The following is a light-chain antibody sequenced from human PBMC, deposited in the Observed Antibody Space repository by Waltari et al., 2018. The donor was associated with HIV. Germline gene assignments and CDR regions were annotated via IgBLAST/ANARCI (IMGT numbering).Light chain of an antibody. Sequence: ETVLTQSPATLSVSPGERATLSCKASQSISSYLAWYQQKLGQAPRLLIYDASTRATGIPARLSGSGSGTDFTLTISSLEPEDVAVYYCQQRTNWPLTFGGGTKVEIK. CDR2: DAS. J-gene: IGKJ4*01. V-gene: IGKV3-11*01. CDR1: QSISSY. CDR3: QQRTNWPLT.